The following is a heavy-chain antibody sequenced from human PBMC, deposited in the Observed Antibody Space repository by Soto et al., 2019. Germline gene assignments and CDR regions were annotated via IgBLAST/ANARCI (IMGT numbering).Heavy chain of an antibody. J-gene: IGHJ6*02. Sequence: GGSLRLSCAASGFTFSNAWMSWVRQAPGKGLEWVGRIKSRTDGGTTDYAAPVKGRFTISRDDSKNTLYLQMNSLKTEDTAVYYCTTSNAPLPYYYYYGMDVWGQGTTVTVSS. CDR2: IKSRTDGGTT. D-gene: IGHD7-27*01. CDR3: TTSNAPLPYYYYYGMDV. V-gene: IGHV3-15*01. CDR1: GFTFSNAW.